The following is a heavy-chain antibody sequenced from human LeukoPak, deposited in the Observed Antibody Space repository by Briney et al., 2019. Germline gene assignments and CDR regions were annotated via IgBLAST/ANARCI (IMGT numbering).Heavy chain of an antibody. CDR1: GGSISSGGYY. Sequence: PSETLSLTCTVSGGSISSGGYYWSWIRQHPGKGLEWIGYIYYSGSTYYNPSLKSRVTISVDTSKNQFSLKLSSVTAADTAVYYCASWIQLWPGPYYFDYWGQGPWSPSPQ. D-gene: IGHD5-18*01. J-gene: IGHJ4*02. CDR2: IYYSGST. V-gene: IGHV4-31*03. CDR3: ASWIQLWPGPYYFDY.